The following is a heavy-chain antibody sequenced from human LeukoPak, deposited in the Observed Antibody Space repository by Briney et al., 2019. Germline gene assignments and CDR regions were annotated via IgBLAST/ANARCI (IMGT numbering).Heavy chain of an antibody. J-gene: IGHJ4*02. D-gene: IGHD5-18*01. V-gene: IGHV4-59*01. CDR2: IYYCEST. CDR3: ARVQIGYTYGLFDY. CDR1: GGSISNYY. Sequence: PSETLSLTCTVSGGSISNYYGSWIWQTQGKGLEWIGYIYYCESTNYNTSLKSRVTISVHTSKNQFSLKLSSVAAADTAVYYCARVQIGYTYGLFDYWGQGTLVTVSS.